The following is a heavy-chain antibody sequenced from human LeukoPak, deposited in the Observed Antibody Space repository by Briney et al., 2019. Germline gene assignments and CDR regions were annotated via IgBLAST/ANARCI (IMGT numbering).Heavy chain of an antibody. D-gene: IGHD1-1*01. CDR2: YDPEDGET. Sequence: ASVKVSCKVSGYTLTELSMHWVRQAPGKGLEWMGGYDPEDGETIYAQKFQGRVTMTEDTSPDTASMELSSLRSEDTAVYYCATAPGTNYYMDVWGKGTTVTVSS. CDR3: ATAPGTNYYMDV. J-gene: IGHJ6*03. V-gene: IGHV1-24*01. CDR1: GYTLTELS.